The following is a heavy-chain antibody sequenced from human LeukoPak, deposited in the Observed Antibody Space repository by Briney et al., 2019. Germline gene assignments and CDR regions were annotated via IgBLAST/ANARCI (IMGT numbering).Heavy chain of an antibody. CDR1: GFIFSKHW. J-gene: IGHJ4*01. V-gene: IGHV3-74*01. CDR2: LNLDGSTT. Sequence: GGSLRLSCVASGFIFSKHWMHWVRQAPGKGLVWVSRLNLDGSTTSYADSVKGRFTISRDNAKNTLYLQMNSLRVDDKGVYYCARESSGSYWGWGHGTLVTVSS. D-gene: IGHD3-10*01. CDR3: ARESSGSYWG.